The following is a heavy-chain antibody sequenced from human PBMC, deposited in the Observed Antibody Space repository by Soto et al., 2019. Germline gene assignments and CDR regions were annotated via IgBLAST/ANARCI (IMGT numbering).Heavy chain of an antibody. D-gene: IGHD3-22*01. Sequence: EVQLLESGGGFVEPGGTLRLSCAASGFSFRSYAMNWVRQAPGKGLEWVSLIWSTGVESYYADAVRGRFTVSRDNSKNTLYLQMNSLRAEDTAVYYCALWEGYYHDNSGPTFAEYIQHWGQGALVSVSS. V-gene: IGHV3-23*01. CDR1: GFSFRSYA. CDR2: IWSTGVES. J-gene: IGHJ1*01. CDR3: ALWEGYYHDNSGPTFAEYIQH.